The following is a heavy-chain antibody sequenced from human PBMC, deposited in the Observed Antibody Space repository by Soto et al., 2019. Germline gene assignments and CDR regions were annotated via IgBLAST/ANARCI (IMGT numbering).Heavy chain of an antibody. Sequence: SETLSLTCTVSGGSMSSYYWTWIRQPAGKGLEWIGRVYCSGGTHYNPSLKSRVTISLDTSKNQFSLRLLSVTDADTAVYYCARGQRFSDWFDPWGQGTLVTV. CDR1: GGSMSSYY. J-gene: IGHJ5*02. CDR3: ARGQRFSDWFDP. CDR2: VYCSGGT. V-gene: IGHV4-4*07. D-gene: IGHD3-3*01.